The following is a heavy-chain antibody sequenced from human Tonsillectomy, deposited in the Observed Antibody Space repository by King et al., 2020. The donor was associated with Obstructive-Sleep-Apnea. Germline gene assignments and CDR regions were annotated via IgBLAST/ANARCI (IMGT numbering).Heavy chain of an antibody. D-gene: IGHD1-26*01. CDR3: ARESGSYSDAFDI. CDR2: IYSGGST. CDR1: GFTVSSNY. Sequence: VQLVESGGGLVQPGGSLRLSCAVSGFTVSSNYMSWVRQAPGRGLEWVSVIYSGGSTYYADSVKGRFTISRDNSKSTLYLPMNSLRVEDTAVYYCARESGSYSDAFDIWGQGTMVTVSS. J-gene: IGHJ3*02. V-gene: IGHV3-66*01.